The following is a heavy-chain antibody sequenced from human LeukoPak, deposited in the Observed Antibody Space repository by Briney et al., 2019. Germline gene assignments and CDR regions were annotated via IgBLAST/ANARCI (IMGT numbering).Heavy chain of an antibody. CDR1: GFTFSSYG. CDR2: ISSSGTTI. J-gene: IGHJ4*02. Sequence: PGGSLRLSCAASGFTFSSYGMNWVRQAPGKGLEWVSYISSSGTTIYSADSVTGRFTISRDNPKNSLLLQMNSLRAEDTAVYFCARDNRGYYDSSGHFDYWGQGTLVTVSS. V-gene: IGHV3-48*03. D-gene: IGHD3-22*01. CDR3: ARDNRGYYDSSGHFDY.